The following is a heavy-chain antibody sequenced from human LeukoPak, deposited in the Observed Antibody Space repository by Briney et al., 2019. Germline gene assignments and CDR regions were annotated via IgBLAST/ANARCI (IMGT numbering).Heavy chain of an antibody. Sequence: SETLSLTCAVYGGSFSGYYWSWIRQPPGKGLEWLGNIYLSVITKSNPSLKSRVTISLDTSKNQLSLRLTSVTAADTAVYYCARRRQVSAYSPYAFDMWGQGTMVTV. CDR1: GGSFSGYY. J-gene: IGHJ3*02. CDR3: ARRRQVSAYSPYAFDM. CDR2: IYLSVIT. V-gene: IGHV4-59*08. D-gene: IGHD2-21*01.